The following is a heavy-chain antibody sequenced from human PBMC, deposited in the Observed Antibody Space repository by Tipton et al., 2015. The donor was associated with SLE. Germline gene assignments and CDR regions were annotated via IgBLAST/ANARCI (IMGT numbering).Heavy chain of an antibody. Sequence: QVQLVQSGGGLVKPGGSLRLSCEGSGFTFIDYYMNWIRQAPGKGLEWVSYISSSGSTIYYADSVKGRFTISRDNAKNSLYLQMNSLRAEDTAVYYCARDYSGSYYPCFDYWGQGTLVTVSS. CDR1: GFTFIDYY. CDR3: ARDYSGSYYPCFDY. V-gene: IGHV3-11*04. J-gene: IGHJ4*02. D-gene: IGHD1-26*01. CDR2: ISSSGSTI.